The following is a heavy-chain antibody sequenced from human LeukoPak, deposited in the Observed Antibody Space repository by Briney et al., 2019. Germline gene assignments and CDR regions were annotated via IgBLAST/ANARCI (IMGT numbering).Heavy chain of an antibody. J-gene: IGHJ3*02. D-gene: IGHD3-22*01. Sequence: SETLSLTCAVYGGSFSGYYWSWIRQPPGKGLEWIGEINHSGRTNYNPSLKSRVTISVDTSKNQFSLRLSSVTAADTAVYYCARANYYDSSGYSRGAFDIWGQGTMVTVSS. CDR2: INHSGRT. V-gene: IGHV4-34*01. CDR3: ARANYYDSSGYSRGAFDI. CDR1: GGSFSGYY.